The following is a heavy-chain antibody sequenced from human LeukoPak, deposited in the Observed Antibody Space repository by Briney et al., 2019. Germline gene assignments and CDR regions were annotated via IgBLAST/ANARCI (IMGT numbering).Heavy chain of an antibody. D-gene: IGHD1-26*01. Sequence: SETLSLTCTVSGGSISSSSYYWGWICQPPGKGLEWIGSIYYSGSTYYNPSLKSRVTISVDTSKNQFSLKLSSVTAADTAVYYCASISGSFSGIDYWGQGTLVTVSS. CDR1: GGSISSSSYY. J-gene: IGHJ4*02. CDR2: IYYSGST. CDR3: ASISGSFSGIDY. V-gene: IGHV4-39*01.